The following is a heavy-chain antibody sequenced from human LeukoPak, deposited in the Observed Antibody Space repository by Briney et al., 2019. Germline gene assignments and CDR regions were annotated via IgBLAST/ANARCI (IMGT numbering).Heavy chain of an antibody. V-gene: IGHV5-51*01. CDR3: ARHEFEASYDILTGYFYFDY. CDR2: IYPGDSDT. Sequence: GESLKISCKGSGYSFTSYWIGWVRQMPGKGLEWMGIIYPGDSDTRYSPPFQGQVTISADKSISTAYLQWSSLKASDTAMYYRARHEFEASYDILTGYFYFDYWGQGTLVTVSS. D-gene: IGHD3-9*01. CDR1: GYSFTSYW. J-gene: IGHJ4*02.